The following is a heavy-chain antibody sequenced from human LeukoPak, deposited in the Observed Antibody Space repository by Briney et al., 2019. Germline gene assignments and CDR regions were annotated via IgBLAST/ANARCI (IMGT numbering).Heavy chain of an antibody. J-gene: IGHJ4*02. Sequence: ASVKVSCKASGYTFTSYGISWVRQAPGQGIEWMGWISAYNGNTNYAQKLQGRVTMTTDTSTSTAYMELRSLRSDDTAVYYCARDQPSYDILTGYSIDYWGQGTLVTVSS. CDR3: ARDQPSYDILTGYSIDY. CDR2: ISAYNGNT. CDR1: GYTFTSYG. D-gene: IGHD3-9*01. V-gene: IGHV1-18*01.